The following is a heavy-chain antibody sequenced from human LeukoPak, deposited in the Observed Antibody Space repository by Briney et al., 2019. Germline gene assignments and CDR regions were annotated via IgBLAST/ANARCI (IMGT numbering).Heavy chain of an antibody. J-gene: IGHJ5*02. CDR1: GFTFSSYA. V-gene: IGHV3-23*01. Sequence: GGSLRLSCAASGFTFSSYAMSWVRQAPGKGLEWVSAISCSGGSTYYADSVKGRFTISRDNSKNTLYLQMNSLRAEDTAVYYCAIAAVRFSPSRWFDPWGRGTLVTVSS. CDR3: AIAAVRFSPSRWFDP. CDR2: ISCSGGST. D-gene: IGHD3-10*02.